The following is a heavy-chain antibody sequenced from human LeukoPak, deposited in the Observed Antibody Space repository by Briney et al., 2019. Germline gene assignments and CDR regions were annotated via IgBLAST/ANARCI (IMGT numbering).Heavy chain of an antibody. D-gene: IGHD1-1*01. Sequence: GESLKISCKGSGYSFTTYWIGWVRQMPGKGLEWMGIIYPDDSNTRYSPSFQGQVTISADKSISTAYLHWSSLKASDTAMYCCARHVTTTAVSWFDPWGQGTLVTVSS. CDR3: ARHVTTTAVSWFDP. CDR1: GYSFTTYW. V-gene: IGHV5-51*01. CDR2: IYPDDSNT. J-gene: IGHJ5*02.